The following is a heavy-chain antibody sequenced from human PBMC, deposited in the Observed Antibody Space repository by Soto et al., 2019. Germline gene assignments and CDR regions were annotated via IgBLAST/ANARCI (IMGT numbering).Heavy chain of an antibody. J-gene: IGHJ4*02. D-gene: IGHD3-3*01. CDR1: GGSIGSYY. CDR2: IYYSGST. V-gene: IGHV4-59*08. CDR3: ARGGWRQIDY. Sequence: QVQLQESGPGLVKPSETLSLTCSVSGGSIGSYYWSWIRQPPGKGLECIGNIYYSGSTNYSPSLKSRVTISVDTSKNQFSLTLSSVTAADTAVYYCARGGWRQIDYWGQGTLVTVSS.